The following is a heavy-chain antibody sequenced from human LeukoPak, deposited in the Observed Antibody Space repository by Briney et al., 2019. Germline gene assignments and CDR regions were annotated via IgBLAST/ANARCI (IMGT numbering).Heavy chain of an antibody. CDR1: GGSISSGGYY. V-gene: IGHV4-30-2*01. CDR2: VYHSGST. J-gene: IGHJ4*02. CDR3: ARADVSPPHTIRPVPAAWCIFDY. Sequence: PSETLSLTCTVSGGSISSGGYYWRWIRQPPGKGLEWIGYVYHSGSTYYNPSLKSRVTISVDRSKNQFSLKLSSVTAADTAVYYCARADVSPPHTIRPVPAAWCIFDYWGQGTLVTVSS. D-gene: IGHD2-2*01.